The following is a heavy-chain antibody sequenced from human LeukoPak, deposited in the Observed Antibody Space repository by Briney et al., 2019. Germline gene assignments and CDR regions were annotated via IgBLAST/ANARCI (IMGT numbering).Heavy chain of an antibody. V-gene: IGHV4-59*01. D-gene: IGHD3-9*01. Sequence: SETLSLTCTVSGGSISSYYWSWIRQPPGKGLEWIGYIYYSGSTNYNPSLMSRVTISVDTSKNQFSLKLSSVTAADTAVYYCARETPYDILTGYYSHAFDIWGQGTMVTVSS. J-gene: IGHJ3*02. CDR1: GGSISSYY. CDR2: IYYSGST. CDR3: ARETPYDILTGYYSHAFDI.